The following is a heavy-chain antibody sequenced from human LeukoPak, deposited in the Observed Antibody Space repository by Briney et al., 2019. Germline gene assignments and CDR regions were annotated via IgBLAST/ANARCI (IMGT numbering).Heavy chain of an antibody. D-gene: IGHD6-19*01. CDR3: ARLDIAVAGPLDY. CDR1: GFTFSSYS. J-gene: IGHJ4*02. V-gene: IGHV3-21*01. CDR2: ISSSSSYT. Sequence: GGSLRLSCAASGFTFSSYSMNWVRQAPGKGLEWVSSISSSSSYTYYADSVKGRFTISRDNAKNSLYLQMNSLRAEDTAVYYCARLDIAVAGPLDYWGQGTLVTVSS.